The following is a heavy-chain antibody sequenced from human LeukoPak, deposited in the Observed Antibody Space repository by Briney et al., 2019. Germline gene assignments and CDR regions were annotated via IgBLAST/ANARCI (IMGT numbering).Heavy chain of an antibody. D-gene: IGHD3-22*01. J-gene: IGHJ6*03. CDR1: GGSISSSSYY. CDR2: IYYSGST. CDR3: ARTRNSLSSGWYYDSSGGYMDV. V-gene: IGHV4-39*07. Sequence: SETLSLTCTVSGGSISSSSYYWGWIRQPPGKGLEWIGSIYYSGSTYYNPSLKSRVTISVDTSKNQFSLKLSSVTAADTAVYYCARTRNSLSSGWYYDSSGGYMDVWGKGTTVTVSS.